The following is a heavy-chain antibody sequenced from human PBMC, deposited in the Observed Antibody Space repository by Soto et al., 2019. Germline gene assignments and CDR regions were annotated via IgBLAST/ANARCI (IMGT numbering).Heavy chain of an antibody. CDR3: ARIADYYGSGSYSWFDP. V-gene: IGHV2-70*01. CDR2: IDWDDDK. J-gene: IGHJ5*02. CDR1: GFSLSTSGMC. Sequence: ESGPTLVNPTQTLTLTCTFSGFSLSTSGMCVSWIRQPPGKALEWLALIDWDDDKYYSTSLKTRLTISKDTSKNQVVLTMTNMDPVDTATYYCARIADYYGSGSYSWFDPWGQGTLVTVSS. D-gene: IGHD3-10*01.